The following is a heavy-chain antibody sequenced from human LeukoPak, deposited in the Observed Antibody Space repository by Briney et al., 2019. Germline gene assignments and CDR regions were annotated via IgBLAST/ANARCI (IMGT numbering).Heavy chain of an antibody. J-gene: IGHJ3*02. D-gene: IGHD3-3*01. CDR3: ARGGYDFWSGDDSFDI. V-gene: IGHV1-18*01. CDR2: ISAYNSNT. CDR1: GYSFTTYG. Sequence: AASVKVSCKASGYSFTTYGITWVRQAPGQGLEWMGWISAYNSNTNYAQKLQGRVTMTTDTSSSTAYMELRSLRSDDTAVYYCARGGYDFWSGDDSFDIWGQGTMVTVSS.